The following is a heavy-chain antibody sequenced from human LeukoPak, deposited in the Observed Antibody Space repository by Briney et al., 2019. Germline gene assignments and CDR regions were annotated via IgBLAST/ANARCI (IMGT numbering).Heavy chain of an antibody. Sequence: ASVKVSCKASGYTLTGYYLHWVRQAPGQGLEWMGWITPNSGDTKYAQKFQGRVTMTRDTSISTAYMELISLTSGDTATYYCARGRRSSKGSSAYERFDPWGQGTLVTVSS. CDR2: ITPNSGDT. CDR3: ARGRRSSKGSSAYERFDP. J-gene: IGHJ5*02. D-gene: IGHD5-12*01. V-gene: IGHV1-2*02. CDR1: GYTLTGYY.